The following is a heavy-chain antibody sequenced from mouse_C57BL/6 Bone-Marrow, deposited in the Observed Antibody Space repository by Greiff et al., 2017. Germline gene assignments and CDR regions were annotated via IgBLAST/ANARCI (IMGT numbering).Heavy chain of an antibody. CDR2: ISYDGSN. Sequence: EVKLMESGPGLVKPSQSLSLTYSVTGYSITSGYYWNWIRQFPGNKLEWMGYISYDGSNNYNPSLKNRISITRDTSKNQFFLKLNSVTTEDTATYYCARGGYSNYEWYFDVWGTGTTVTVSS. J-gene: IGHJ1*03. D-gene: IGHD2-5*01. CDR3: ARGGYSNYEWYFDV. V-gene: IGHV3-6*01. CDR1: GYSITSGYY.